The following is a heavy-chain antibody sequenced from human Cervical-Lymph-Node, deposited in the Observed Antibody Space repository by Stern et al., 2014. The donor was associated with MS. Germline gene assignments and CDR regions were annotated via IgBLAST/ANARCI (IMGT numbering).Heavy chain of an antibody. CDR2: IHSDGSAT. CDR3: ARGGCSSTSCLED. J-gene: IGHJ4*02. V-gene: IGHV3-74*02. Sequence: EVHLVESGGGLVQPGGSLRLSCAASGFTFSSFYMHWVRQAPGKGLVWVSRIHSDGSATNYADSVNGRFTISRDNAKNTLYLQMNSLRAEDTAVYYCARGGCSSTSCLEDWGQGTLVTVSS. D-gene: IGHD2-2*01. CDR1: GFTFSSFY.